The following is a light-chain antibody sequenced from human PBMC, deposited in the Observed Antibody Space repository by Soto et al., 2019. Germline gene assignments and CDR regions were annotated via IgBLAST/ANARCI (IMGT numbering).Light chain of an antibody. J-gene: IGKJ1*01. V-gene: IGKV3-11*01. CDR2: DAS. Sequence: EIALTQSPATLSLSPGERATLSCRASQSVSTYLAWYQQKPGQPPRLLIYDASTRATGIPARFSGSGSGADFTLTISSLEPEDFAVYYCLQRSDWWTFGQGTKVEIK. CDR3: LQRSDWWT. CDR1: QSVSTY.